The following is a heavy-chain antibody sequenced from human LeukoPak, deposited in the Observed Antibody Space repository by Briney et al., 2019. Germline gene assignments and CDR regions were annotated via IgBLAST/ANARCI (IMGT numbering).Heavy chain of an antibody. CDR2: ISYDGSNK. Sequence: PGGSLRLSCAASGFTLSSYGMHWVRQAPGKGLEWVAVISYDGSNKYYADSVKGRFTISRDNSKNTLYLQMNSLRAEDTAVYYCAKERRVVVPAAISETGYYYGMDVWGQGTTVTVSS. CDR3: AKERRVVVPAAISETGYYYGMDV. D-gene: IGHD2-2*01. V-gene: IGHV3-30*18. CDR1: GFTLSSYG. J-gene: IGHJ6*02.